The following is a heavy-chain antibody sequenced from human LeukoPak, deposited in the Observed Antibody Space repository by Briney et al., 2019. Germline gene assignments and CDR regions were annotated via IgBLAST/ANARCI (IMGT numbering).Heavy chain of an antibody. Sequence: SVKVSCKASGGTFSSYAISWVRQAPGQGLEWMGGIIPIFGTANYAQKFQGRVTITADESTSTAYMELSSLRSEDTAVYYCARDPPRGYCSSTSCYELDPWGQGTLVTVSS. CDR2: IIPIFGTA. CDR3: ARDPPRGYCSSTSCYELDP. V-gene: IGHV1-69*01. J-gene: IGHJ5*02. CDR1: GGTFSSYA. D-gene: IGHD2-2*01.